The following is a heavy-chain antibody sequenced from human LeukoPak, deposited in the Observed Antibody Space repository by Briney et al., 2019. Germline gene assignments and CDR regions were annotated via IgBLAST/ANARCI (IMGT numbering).Heavy chain of an antibody. J-gene: IGHJ4*01. Sequence: SETLSLTCTVSGGSISSYYWSWIRQPPGKGLEWIGYIYYSGSTNYNPSLKSRVTISVDTSKNQFSLKLSSVTAADTAVYYCARAGGGYCSSTSCYGGYYFDYWGQEPWSPSPQ. CDR3: ARAGGGYCSSTSCYGGYYFDY. CDR2: IYYSGST. D-gene: IGHD2-2*01. V-gene: IGHV4-59*01. CDR1: GGSISSYY.